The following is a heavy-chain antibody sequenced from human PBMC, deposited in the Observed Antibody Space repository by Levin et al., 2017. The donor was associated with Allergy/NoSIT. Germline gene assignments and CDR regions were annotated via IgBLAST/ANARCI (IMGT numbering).Heavy chain of an antibody. Sequence: ASVKVSCKASGYTFTGYYMHWVRQAPGQGLEWMGRINPNSGGTNYAQKFQGRVTMTRDTSISTAYMELSRLRSDDTAVYYCARGAAGYCSSTSCYGDHYYYYGMDVWGQGTTVTVSS. V-gene: IGHV1-2*06. D-gene: IGHD2-2*03. CDR1: GYTFTGYY. CDR3: ARGAAGYCSSTSCYGDHYYYYGMDV. J-gene: IGHJ6*02. CDR2: INPNSGGT.